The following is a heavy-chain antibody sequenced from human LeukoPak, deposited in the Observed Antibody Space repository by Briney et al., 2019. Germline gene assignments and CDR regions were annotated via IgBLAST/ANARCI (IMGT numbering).Heavy chain of an antibody. Sequence: GGSLRLSCAASGFTFSSYAMSWVRQAPGKGLEWVSAISGSGGSTYYADSVKGRFTTSRDNSKNTLYLQMNSLRAEDTAVYYCAKGSKMTTVTPADYWGQGTLVTVSS. V-gene: IGHV3-23*01. CDR2: ISGSGGST. D-gene: IGHD4-17*01. J-gene: IGHJ4*02. CDR3: AKGSKMTTVTPADY. CDR1: GFTFSSYA.